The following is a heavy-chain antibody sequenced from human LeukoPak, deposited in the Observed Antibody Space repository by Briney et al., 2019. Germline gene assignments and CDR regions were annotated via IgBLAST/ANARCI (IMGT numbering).Heavy chain of an antibody. D-gene: IGHD3-3*01. V-gene: IGHV3-30*18. Sequence: PGGSLRLSCAASGFTFSSYGMHWVRQAPGKGLEWVAVVSYDGSNKYYADSVKGRFTISRDNSKNTLYLQMNSLRAEDTAVYYCAKVATEYYDFWSGYYTSYYFDYWGQGTLVTVSS. CDR2: VSYDGSNK. CDR1: GFTFSSYG. CDR3: AKVATEYYDFWSGYYTSYYFDY. J-gene: IGHJ4*02.